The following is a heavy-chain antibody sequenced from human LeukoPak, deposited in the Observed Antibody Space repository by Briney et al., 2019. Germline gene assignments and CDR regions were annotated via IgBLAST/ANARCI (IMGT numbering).Heavy chain of an antibody. J-gene: IGHJ6*03. D-gene: IGHD3-10*01. Sequence: ASVKVSCKASGYTFTGYYMHWVRQAPGQGLEWMGWINPNSGGTNYAQKFQGRVTMTRDTSISTAYMELSRLRSDDTAVYYCARDLYYYGSGSSYYYYYMDVWGKGTTVTVSS. CDR1: GYTFTGYY. V-gene: IGHV1-2*02. CDR2: INPNSGGT. CDR3: ARDLYYYGSGSSYYYYYMDV.